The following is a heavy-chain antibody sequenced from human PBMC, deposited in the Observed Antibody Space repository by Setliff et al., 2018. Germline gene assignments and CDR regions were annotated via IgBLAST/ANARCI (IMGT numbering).Heavy chain of an antibody. Sequence: GGSLRLSCEASGFTFSSYWMHWVRQDPGKGLVWVSRVNDDGSSAMYADSVKGRFTMSRDNAKNTLYLQMNSLRAEDTAVYYCARAYYGTVNGYSSYYGLDVWGQGTTVTVSS. D-gene: IGHD3-9*01. CDR1: GFTFSSYW. CDR3: ARAYYGTVNGYSSYYGLDV. V-gene: IGHV3-74*03. J-gene: IGHJ6*02. CDR2: VNDDGSSA.